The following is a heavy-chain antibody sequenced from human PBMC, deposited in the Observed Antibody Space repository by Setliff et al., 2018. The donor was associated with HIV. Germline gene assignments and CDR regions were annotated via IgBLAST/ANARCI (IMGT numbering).Heavy chain of an antibody. CDR3: ARLSKYYDFWTPDS. Sequence: VASVKVSCKISGYTLTGVSMHWVRQAPGQGLEWMGWINHNSGGGNYAQNFQGRVTMTRDTSISTAYLQWSSLKAPDTAMYYCARLSKYYDFWTPDSWGQGTLVTVSS. CDR1: GYTLTGVS. J-gene: IGHJ4*02. D-gene: IGHD3-3*01. CDR2: INHNSGGG. V-gene: IGHV1-2*02.